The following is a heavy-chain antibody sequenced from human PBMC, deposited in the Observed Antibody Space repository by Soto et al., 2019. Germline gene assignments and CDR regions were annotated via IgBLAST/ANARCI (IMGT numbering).Heavy chain of an antibody. CDR3: ARARDLLRYFDWLSPRGDDAFDI. D-gene: IGHD3-9*01. V-gene: IGHV3-33*08. Sequence: PGGSLRLSCAASGFTLTSHAMHWVRQAPGKGLEWVAVIWYDGSNKYYADSVKGRFTISRDNSKNTLYLQMNSLRAEDTAVYYCARARDLLRYFDWLSPRGDDAFDIWGQGTMVTVSS. CDR2: IWYDGSNK. J-gene: IGHJ3*02. CDR1: GFTLTSHA.